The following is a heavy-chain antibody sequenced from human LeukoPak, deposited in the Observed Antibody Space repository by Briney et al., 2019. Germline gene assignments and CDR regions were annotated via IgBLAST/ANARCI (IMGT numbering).Heavy chain of an antibody. CDR1: GFTFSTYS. J-gene: IGHJ3*02. D-gene: IGHD3-10*01. Sequence: GGSLRLSCAASGFTFSTYSVNWVRQAPGKGLEWVSSIATSSDYIYYAGSLKGRFTISRDNAKNSLYLHMNSLRPDDTAVYYCARGRSITILRGVAISDGFDIWGQGTKVTVS. V-gene: IGHV3-21*06. CDR3: ARGRSITILRGVAISDGFDI. CDR2: IATSSDYI.